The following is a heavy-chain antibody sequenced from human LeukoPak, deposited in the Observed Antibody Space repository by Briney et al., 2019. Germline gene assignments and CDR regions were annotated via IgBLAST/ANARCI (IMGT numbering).Heavy chain of an antibody. J-gene: IGHJ4*02. CDR1: GGTFSSYA. V-gene: IGHV1-69*13. CDR3: ATNSSGYRPYYFDY. CDR2: IIPIFGTA. D-gene: IGHD3-22*01. Sequence: GASVKVSCKASGGTFSSYAISWVRQAPGQGLEWMGGIIPIFGTANYAQKFQGRVTITADESTSTAYMELSSLRSEDTAVYYCATNSSGYRPYYFDYWGQGTLVIVSS.